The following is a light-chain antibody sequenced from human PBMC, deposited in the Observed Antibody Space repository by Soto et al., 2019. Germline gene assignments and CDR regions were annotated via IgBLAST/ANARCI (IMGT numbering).Light chain of an antibody. CDR1: QSVTSNY. V-gene: IGKV3-20*01. Sequence: DIVLTKSPGTLSLSPGERATLSCRASQSVTSNYLAWYQQKPGQAPGLLIYDTSTRASGVPDRFSGSGSGTEFTLTISRLEPEDFAVHYCQQYGTSPQTFGQGTKVDIK. J-gene: IGKJ1*01. CDR2: DTS. CDR3: QQYGTSPQT.